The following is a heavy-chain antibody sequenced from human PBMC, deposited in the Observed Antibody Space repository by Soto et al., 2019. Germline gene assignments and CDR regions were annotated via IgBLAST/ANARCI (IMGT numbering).Heavy chain of an antibody. V-gene: IGHV3-30-3*01. D-gene: IGHD6-13*01. CDR3: ARGKAGTTYYYYYGMDV. J-gene: IGHJ6*02. CDR2: ISYDGSNK. Sequence: QVQLVESGGGVVQPGRSLRLSCAASGFTFSSYAMHWVRQAPGKGLEWVAVISYDGSNKYYADSVKGRFTISRDNSKNTLYLQMNSPRAEDTAVYYCARGKAGTTYYYYYGMDVWGQGTTVTVSS. CDR1: GFTFSSYA.